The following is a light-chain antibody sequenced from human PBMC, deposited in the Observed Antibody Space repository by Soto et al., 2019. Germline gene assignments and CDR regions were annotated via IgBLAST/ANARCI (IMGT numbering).Light chain of an antibody. CDR2: GAS. V-gene: IGKV3-15*01. CDR1: QSVSTN. CDR3: QQYKDWFSIT. Sequence: EIVMTQSPATLSVSPGETVTLSCRASQSVSTNSAWYQQRPGQAPRLLIYGASTRATGIPARFSGSGSGTEFTLTIISLQSEDFAVYYCQQYKDWFSITFGQGTRLEIK. J-gene: IGKJ5*01.